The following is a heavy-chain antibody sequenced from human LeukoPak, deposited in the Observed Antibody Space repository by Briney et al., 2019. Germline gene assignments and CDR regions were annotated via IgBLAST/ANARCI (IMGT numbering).Heavy chain of an antibody. V-gene: IGHV4-39*01. J-gene: IGHJ4*02. CDR3: ARLPGSIFGVVIAPFDY. CDR1: GGSVSSSSYY. CDR2: IYYSGSA. D-gene: IGHD3-3*01. Sequence: SETLSLTCTVSGGSVSSSSYYWDWIRQPPGKGLEWIGSIYYSGSAYYNPSLKSRLTISIDTSNNQFSLKLSSVTAADTAVYYCARLPGSIFGVVIAPFDYWGQGTLVTVSS.